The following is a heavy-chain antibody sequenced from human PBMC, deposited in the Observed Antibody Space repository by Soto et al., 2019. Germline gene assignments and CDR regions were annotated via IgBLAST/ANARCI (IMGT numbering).Heavy chain of an antibody. D-gene: IGHD3-9*01. V-gene: IGHV2-5*02. CDR3: AHKGPDDWAIDY. J-gene: IGHJ4*02. Sequence: SGPTLVNPTQTLTLTCTFSGFSLSTSGVGVGWIRQSPGKALEWLAVIYWGDDKRYSPSLKSRLSITKDTSKNQVVLTMTNMDPVDTATYYCAHKGPDDWAIDYWGQGTVLTVSS. CDR2: IYWGDDK. CDR1: GFSLSTSGVG.